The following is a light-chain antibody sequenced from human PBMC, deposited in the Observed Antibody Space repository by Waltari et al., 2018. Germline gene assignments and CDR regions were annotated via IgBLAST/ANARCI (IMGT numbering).Light chain of an antibody. Sequence: QSALTQPASVSGSPGQSITISCTGTSGDVGRYNLVSWYQQHTGEVPKLIIYDVTKWHSVVSDRCYGSKSGNTASLTISGLQAEDEAEYYCCSFAGRGFSVIFGGGTKLTVL. V-gene: IGLV2-23*02. CDR1: SGDVGRYNL. CDR3: CSFAGRGFSVI. CDR2: DVT. J-gene: IGLJ2*01.